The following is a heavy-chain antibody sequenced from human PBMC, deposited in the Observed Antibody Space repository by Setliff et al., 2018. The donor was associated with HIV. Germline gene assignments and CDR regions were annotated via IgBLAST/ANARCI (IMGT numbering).Heavy chain of an antibody. CDR3: ARDGADDSSGYYAFDI. CDR2: IIPILGIA. D-gene: IGHD3-22*01. Sequence: ASVKVSCKASGGTFSSYAISWVRQAPGQGLEWMGGIIPILGIANYAQKFQGRVTITTDESTSTAYRELSSRRSEDTSVYYCARDGADDSSGYYAFDIWGQGTMGTVSS. J-gene: IGHJ3*02. V-gene: IGHV1-69*10. CDR1: GGTFSSYA.